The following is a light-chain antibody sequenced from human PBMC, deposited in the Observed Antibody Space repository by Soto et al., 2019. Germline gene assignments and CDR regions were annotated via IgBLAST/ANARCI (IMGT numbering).Light chain of an antibody. J-gene: IGKJ1*01. CDR1: QSASYGSKSKTY. Sequence: DVALTQSPDSLAVSLGERATIRCKSGQSASYGSKSKTYLAWYKQKPGQPPKLLIYWASTRDSGVPERFSGSGSGTDFTLTISSLKAEDVEVYYCQQDYSTPWTFGQGTKVDI. CDR2: WAS. V-gene: IGKV4-1*01. CDR3: QQDYSTPWT.